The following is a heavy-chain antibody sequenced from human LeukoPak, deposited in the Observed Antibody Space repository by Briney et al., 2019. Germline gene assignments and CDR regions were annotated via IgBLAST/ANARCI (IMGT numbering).Heavy chain of an antibody. CDR1: GGSISSYY. J-gene: IGHJ3*02. Sequence: AETLSLTCTVSGGSISSYYWSWIRQPPGKGREYIGYIYYSGSTNYNPSLKCRVTISLDTSKNQFSLKLSSVTAADTAVYYCARILSYYDSSGYRHDAFDIWGQGTMVTVSS. V-gene: IGHV4-59*01. CDR2: IYYSGST. CDR3: ARILSYYDSSGYRHDAFDI. D-gene: IGHD3-22*01.